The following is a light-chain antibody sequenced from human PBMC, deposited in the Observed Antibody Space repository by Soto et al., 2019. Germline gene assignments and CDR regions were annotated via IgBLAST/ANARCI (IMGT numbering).Light chain of an antibody. CDR1: QRVLYSSSNKNY. Sequence: DIVMTQSPDSLAVPLGEMATINCKSSQRVLYSSSNKNYLAWYQQKPGQPPKLLIYWASTRESGVPDRFSGSVSGTDFTLTISSLQAEDVAVYYCQQYCSSPWTFGQGTKVEIK. J-gene: IGKJ1*01. CDR3: QQYCSSPWT. V-gene: IGKV4-1*01. CDR2: WAS.